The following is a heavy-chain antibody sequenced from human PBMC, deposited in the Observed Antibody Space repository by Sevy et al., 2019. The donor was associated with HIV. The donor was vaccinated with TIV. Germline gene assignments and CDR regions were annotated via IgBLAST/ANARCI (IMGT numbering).Heavy chain of an antibody. Sequence: TLSLTCTVSGGSISSSSYYWGWIRQPPGKGLEWIGSIYYSGSTYYNPSLKSRVTISVDTSKNQFSLKRSSVTAADTAVYYCATTDYRNYYYYMDVWGKGTTVTVSS. CDR2: IYYSGST. CDR1: GGSISSSSYY. CDR3: ATTDYRNYYYYMDV. V-gene: IGHV4-39*01. D-gene: IGHD4-4*01. J-gene: IGHJ6*03.